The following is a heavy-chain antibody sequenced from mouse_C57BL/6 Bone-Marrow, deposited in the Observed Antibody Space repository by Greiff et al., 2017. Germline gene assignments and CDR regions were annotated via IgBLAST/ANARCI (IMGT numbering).Heavy chain of an antibody. V-gene: IGHV1-55*01. CDR2: IYPGSGST. D-gene: IGHD2-3*01. CDR1: GYTFTSYW. Sequence: QVQLQQPGAELVKPGASVKMSCKASGYTFTSYWITWVKQRPGTGLEWIGDIYPGSGSTNYNEKFKSKATLTVDTSSSTAYMQLSSLTSEDSAGYYCASVWLLPYYYAMDYWGQGTSVTVSS. CDR3: ASVWLLPYYYAMDY. J-gene: IGHJ4*01.